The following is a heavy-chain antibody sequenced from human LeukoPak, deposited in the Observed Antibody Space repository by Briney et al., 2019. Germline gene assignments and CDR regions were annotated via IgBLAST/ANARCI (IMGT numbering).Heavy chain of an antibody. CDR1: GSSISSSTYY. CDR3: ASAPRQGSIGGLDY. J-gene: IGHJ4*02. Sequence: SETLSLTCSVSGSSISSSTYYWGWIRQPPGKGLEWIVAIYYTGTTYYNPSLRSRVTISVDTSKNHFSLKLSSVTAADTALYYCASAPRQGSIGGLDYWGQGTLVTVSS. V-gene: IGHV4-39*02. D-gene: IGHD3-16*01. CDR2: IYYTGTT.